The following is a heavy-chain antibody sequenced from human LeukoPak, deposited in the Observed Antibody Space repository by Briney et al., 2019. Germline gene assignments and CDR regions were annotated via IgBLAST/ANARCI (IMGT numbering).Heavy chain of an antibody. CDR3: ARDRKATSGWPFFDY. J-gene: IGHJ4*02. Sequence: ASVKVSCKASGYTFTGYYMHWVRQAPGQGLEWMGWINPNSGGTNYAQKFQGWVTMTRDTSISTAYMELSRLRSDDTAVYYCARDRKATSGWPFFDYWGQGTLVTVSS. CDR2: INPNSGGT. V-gene: IGHV1-2*04. D-gene: IGHD6-19*01. CDR1: GYTFTGYY.